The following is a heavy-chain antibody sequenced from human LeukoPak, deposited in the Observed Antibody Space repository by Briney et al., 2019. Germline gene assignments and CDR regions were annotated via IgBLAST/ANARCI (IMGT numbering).Heavy chain of an antibody. D-gene: IGHD6-19*01. J-gene: IGHJ4*02. CDR2: IYYSGST. Sequence: SETLSLTCTVSGGSISSGGYYWSWIRQHPGKGLEWIGYIYYSGSTYYNPSLKSRVTISVDTSKNQFSLKLSSVTAADTAVYYCARTQQWLVQSDYWGQGTLVTVSS. CDR1: GGSISSGGYY. V-gene: IGHV4-31*03. CDR3: ARTQQWLVQSDY.